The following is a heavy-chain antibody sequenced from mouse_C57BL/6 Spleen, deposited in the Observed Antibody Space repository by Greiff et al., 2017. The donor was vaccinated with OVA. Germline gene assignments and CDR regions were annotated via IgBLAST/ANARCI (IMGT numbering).Heavy chain of an antibody. CDR1: GYAFSSYW. CDR2: IYPGDGDT. J-gene: IGHJ4*01. CDR3: ARGWLDYAMDY. Sequence: VQLQQSGAELVKPGASVKISCKASGYAFSSYWMNWVKQRPGKGLEWIGQIYPGDGDTNYNGKFKGKATLTADKSSSTAYMQLSSLTSEDSAVYFCARGWLDYAMDYWGKGTSVTVSS. D-gene: IGHD2-3*01. V-gene: IGHV1-80*01.